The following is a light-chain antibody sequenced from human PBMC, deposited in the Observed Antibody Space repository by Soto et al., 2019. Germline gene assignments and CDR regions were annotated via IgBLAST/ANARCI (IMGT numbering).Light chain of an antibody. J-gene: IGKJ1*01. CDR2: GAS. CDR1: QSVGSGY. CDR3: QQYNNWPRT. V-gene: IGKV3-15*01. Sequence: EIVLTQSPGTLSLSPGERATLSCWASQSVGSGYLAWYQQKPGQAPRLLIYGASTRATGIPARFSGSGSGTEFTLTISSLQSEDFAVYYCQQYNNWPRTFGQGTKVDIK.